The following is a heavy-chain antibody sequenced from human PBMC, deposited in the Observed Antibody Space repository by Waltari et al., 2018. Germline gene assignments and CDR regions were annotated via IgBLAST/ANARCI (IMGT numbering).Heavy chain of an antibody. CDR3: ARHLPGQDAFDI. V-gene: IGHV4-39*01. CDR2: IYYSGRT. J-gene: IGHJ3*02. CDR1: GGSISSSSYY. Sequence: QLQLQESGPGLVKPSETLSLTCTVSGGSISSSSYYWGWIRQPPGKGLEWIGSIYYSGRTYYNPALKSRVTISVDTSKNQFSLKLSSVTAADTAVYYCARHLPGQDAFDIWGQGTMVTVSS.